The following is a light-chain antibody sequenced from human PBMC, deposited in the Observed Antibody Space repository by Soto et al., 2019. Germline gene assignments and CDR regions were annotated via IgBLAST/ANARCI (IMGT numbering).Light chain of an antibody. Sequence: QSALTQPPSVSGSPGQSVTISCTGTSSDVGKYDRVSWYQQPPGTAPKLIIYEVINRPSGVPARFSGSKSGKTASLTISGLQAEDEAAYYCSSYTSTSRYVFGAGTKVTVL. CDR3: SSYTSTSRYV. CDR1: SSDVGKYDR. CDR2: EVI. J-gene: IGLJ1*01. V-gene: IGLV2-18*02.